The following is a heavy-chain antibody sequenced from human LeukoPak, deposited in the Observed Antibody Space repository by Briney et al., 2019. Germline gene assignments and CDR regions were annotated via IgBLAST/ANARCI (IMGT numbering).Heavy chain of an antibody. CDR2: IRYDGSNK. CDR1: GFTFSSYG. D-gene: IGHD2-2*01. V-gene: IGHV3-30*02. J-gene: IGHJ3*02. Sequence: GGSLRLSCAASGFTFSSYGMHWVRQAPGKGLEGVAFIRYDGSNKYYADSVKGRFTISRDNSKNRLYLQSNSLRAEDTAVYYCAKDGVGYCSSTSCYQQDAFDIWGQGTMVTVSS. CDR3: AKDGVGYCSSTSCYQQDAFDI.